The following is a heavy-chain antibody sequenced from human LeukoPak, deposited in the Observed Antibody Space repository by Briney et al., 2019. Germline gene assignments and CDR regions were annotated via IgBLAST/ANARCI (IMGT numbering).Heavy chain of an antibody. CDR3: ARFCSGGSCYPVFGMDV. V-gene: IGHV1-8*02. CDR1: GGTFSSYA. Sequence: ASVKVSCKASGGTFSSYAINWVRQATGQGLEWMGWMNPNSGNTGYAQKFQGRVTMTRNTSISTAYMELSSLRSEDTAVYYCARFCSGGSCYPVFGMDVWGQGTTVTVSS. CDR2: MNPNSGNT. J-gene: IGHJ6*02. D-gene: IGHD2-15*01.